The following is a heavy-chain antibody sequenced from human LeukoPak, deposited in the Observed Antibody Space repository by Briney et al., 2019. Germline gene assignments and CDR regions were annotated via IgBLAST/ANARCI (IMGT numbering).Heavy chain of an antibody. CDR1: GFAFSSYA. CDR3: ADFGSGSYIFDY. Sequence: GGSLRLSCAASGFAFSSYAMSWVRQAPGKGPEWVATIGHSSGTWYADSVMGRFTVSRDNSKSTLYPEMNSLRGEDTAQYYCADFGSGSYIFDYWGQGSLVTVSS. J-gene: IGHJ4*02. V-gene: IGHV3-23*01. CDR2: IGHSSGT. D-gene: IGHD3-10*01.